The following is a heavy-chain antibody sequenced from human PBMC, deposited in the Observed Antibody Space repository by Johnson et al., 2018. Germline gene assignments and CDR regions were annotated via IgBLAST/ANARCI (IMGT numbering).Heavy chain of an antibody. CDR3: TTEPSYYYGMDV. CDR2: IKSKTDGGTT. CDR1: GFTFSKAW. V-gene: IGHV3-15*01. Sequence: VQLVESGGGLVKPGGSLRLSCAASGFTFSKAWMSWVRQAPGKGREWVGRIKSKTDGGTTDDAAPGKGRFTISRDDSKNTLYLQMNSLKSEDTAVYYCTTEPSYYYGMDVWGQGTTVTVSS. J-gene: IGHJ6*02.